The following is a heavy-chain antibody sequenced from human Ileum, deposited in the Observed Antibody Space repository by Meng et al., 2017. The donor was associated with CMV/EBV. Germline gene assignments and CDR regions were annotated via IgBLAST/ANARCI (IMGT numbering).Heavy chain of an antibody. CDR2: ITLNSGVV. CDR1: GNIFTGYY. CDR3: ARENWVYEY. J-gene: IGHJ4*02. D-gene: IGHD7-27*01. V-gene: IGHV1-2*02. Sequence: QRHPVQSGTELQKPGGSVKVSCKASGNIFTGYYMHWFRQAAGQGLEWVGCITLNSGVVDYAQKFQGRIHLTRETSITTAYMELTRLIYDDTAVYYCARENWVYEYWGQGTLVTVSS.